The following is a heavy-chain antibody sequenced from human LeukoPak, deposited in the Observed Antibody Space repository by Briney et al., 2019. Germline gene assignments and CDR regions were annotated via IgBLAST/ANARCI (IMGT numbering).Heavy chain of an antibody. CDR1: GGSISSYY. J-gene: IGHJ4*02. CDR3: ARRNVWEPFDY. Sequence: PSETLSLTCTVSGGSISSYYWSWIRQPPGKGLEWIGYIYYSGSTNYNPSLKSRVTISVDTSKNQFSLKLSSVTAADTAVYYCARRNVWEPFDYWGQGTLVTVSS. CDR2: IYYSGST. V-gene: IGHV4-59*12. D-gene: IGHD1-14*01.